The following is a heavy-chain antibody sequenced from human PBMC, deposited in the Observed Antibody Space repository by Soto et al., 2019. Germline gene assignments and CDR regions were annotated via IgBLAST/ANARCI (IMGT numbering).Heavy chain of an antibody. CDR1: AGTFSSYA. CDR3: AVRYCSSTSCYLPYYFDY. CDR2: IIPIFGTA. J-gene: IGHJ4*02. Sequence: QVQLVQSGAEVKKPGSSVKVSCKASAGTFSSYAISWVRQAPGQGLEWMGGIIPIFGTANYAQKFQGRVTITADKSTSTAYMELSSLRSEDTAVYYCAVRYCSSTSCYLPYYFDYWGQGTLVTVSS. V-gene: IGHV1-69*06. D-gene: IGHD2-2*01.